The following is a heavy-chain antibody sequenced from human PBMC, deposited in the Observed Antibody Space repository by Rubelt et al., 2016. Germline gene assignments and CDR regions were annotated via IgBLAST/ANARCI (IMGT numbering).Heavy chain of an antibody. CDR2: INHSGST. V-gene: IGHV4-34*01. Sequence: EWIGEINHSGSTNYNPSLKSRVTISVDTSKNQFSLKLSSVTAADTAVYYCASDGSGWGGGALDYWGQGPLVTVSS. D-gene: IGHD6-19*01. CDR3: ASDGSGWGGGALDY. J-gene: IGHJ4*02.